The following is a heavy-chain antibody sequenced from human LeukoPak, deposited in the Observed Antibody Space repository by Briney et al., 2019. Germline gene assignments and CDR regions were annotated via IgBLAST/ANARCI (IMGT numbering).Heavy chain of an antibody. Sequence: SETLSLTCTVSGGSISSYYWSWIRQPPGKGLEWIGYIYYSGSTNYNPSLKSRVTISVATSKNQFSLKLSSVTAADTAVYYCARWARGYSYGRYGMDVWGQGTTVTVSS. V-gene: IGHV4-59*08. J-gene: IGHJ6*02. CDR1: GGSISSYY. CDR2: IYYSGST. D-gene: IGHD5-18*01. CDR3: ARWARGYSYGRYGMDV.